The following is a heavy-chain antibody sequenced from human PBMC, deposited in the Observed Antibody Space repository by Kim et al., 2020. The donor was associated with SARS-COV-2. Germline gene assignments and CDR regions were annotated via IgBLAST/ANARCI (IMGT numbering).Heavy chain of an antibody. Sequence: AGSVKGRFTISRDSAKNTLYLRMDSLRAEDTAVYYCARGGCTATSCLDSWGQGTLVTVSS. J-gene: IGHJ4*02. CDR3: ARGGCTATSCLDS. D-gene: IGHD2-2*01. V-gene: IGHV3-74*01.